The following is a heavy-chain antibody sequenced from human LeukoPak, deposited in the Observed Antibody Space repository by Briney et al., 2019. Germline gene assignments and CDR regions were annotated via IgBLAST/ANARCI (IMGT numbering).Heavy chain of an antibody. D-gene: IGHD4-11*01. CDR3: ARELMTTVWGYDY. CDR1: GFTFRKYW. V-gene: IGHV3-74*01. Sequence: PGGSLRLSCVASGFTFRKYWLHWVRQAPGKGLEWVSRINPDDESTSYADSVRGRFTISRDNAKNSLYLQMNSLRAEDTAVYYCARELMTTVWGYDYWGQGTLVTVSS. J-gene: IGHJ4*02. CDR2: INPDDEST.